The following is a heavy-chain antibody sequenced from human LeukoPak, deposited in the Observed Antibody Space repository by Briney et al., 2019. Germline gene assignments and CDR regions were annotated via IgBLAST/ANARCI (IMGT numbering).Heavy chain of an antibody. CDR3: ARHDYDLLTGYTINWFDP. Sequence: SETLSLTCTVSGVSISSGTHYWGWVRQPPGKGLEWVGSIFYRGTTFYSPSLKSRDTVSIDTSKNQFSLNLNSVTAADTAVYYCARHDYDLLTGYTINWFDPWGQGILVTVSS. CDR1: GVSISSGTHY. V-gene: IGHV4-39*01. D-gene: IGHD3-9*01. J-gene: IGHJ5*02. CDR2: IFYRGTT.